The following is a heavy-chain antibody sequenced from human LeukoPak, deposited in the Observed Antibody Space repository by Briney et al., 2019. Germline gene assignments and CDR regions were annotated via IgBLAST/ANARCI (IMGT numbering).Heavy chain of an antibody. CDR1: GFSFSSYG. CDR2: ISYDGSNK. V-gene: IGHV3-30*18. Sequence: GGSLRLSCAASGFSFSSYGMHWDRQAPGKGLEWVAVISYDGSNKYYADSVKGRFTISRDNSKNTLYLQMSSLRAEDTAVYYCAKDVDYAPDYYYMDVWGKGTTVTVSS. D-gene: IGHD4/OR15-4a*01. J-gene: IGHJ6*03. CDR3: AKDVDYAPDYYYMDV.